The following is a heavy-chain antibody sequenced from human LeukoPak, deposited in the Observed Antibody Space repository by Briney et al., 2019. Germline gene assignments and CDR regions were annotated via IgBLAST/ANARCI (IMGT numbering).Heavy chain of an antibody. D-gene: IGHD3-10*01. J-gene: IGHJ4*02. Sequence: GGSLRLSCAASGFIFRDYWMNWVRQAPGKGLEWVANIKHDGSEKYYVDSVKGRFTISRDNAKNSLSLQMNSLRAGDTAVYYCARDSFSMVRGVIFGFWGQGILVTVPS. CDR1: GFIFRDYW. CDR2: IKHDGSEK. CDR3: ARDSFSMVRGVIFGF. V-gene: IGHV3-7*01.